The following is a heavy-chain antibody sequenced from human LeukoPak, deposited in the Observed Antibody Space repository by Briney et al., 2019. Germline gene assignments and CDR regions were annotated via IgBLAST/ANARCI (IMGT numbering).Heavy chain of an antibody. J-gene: IGHJ4*02. CDR2: INDNSDTI. V-gene: IGHV3-48*04. Sequence: GGSLRLSCAASGFTFSHYSVHWVRQAPGKGLECVSYINDNSDTIFYADSVKGRFTISRDNAKNSLYLQMNSLGAEDTAVYYCVRDLFGRDRRPFDCWGQGTLVTVSS. CDR3: VRDLFGRDRRPFDC. D-gene: IGHD3-16*01. CDR1: GFTFSHYS.